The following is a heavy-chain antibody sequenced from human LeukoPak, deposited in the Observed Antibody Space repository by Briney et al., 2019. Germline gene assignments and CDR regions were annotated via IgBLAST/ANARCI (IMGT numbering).Heavy chain of an antibody. CDR2: INPNSGGT. CDR3: ARPHSVLYNWFDP. V-gene: IGHV1-2*06. J-gene: IGHJ5*02. CDR1: GYTFTGYC. Sequence: GASVKVSCKASGYTFTGYCIHWVRQAPGQGLEWMGRINPNSGGTNYAQKFQGRVTMTRDTSISTAYMELSSLRSDDTAVYYCARPHSVLYNWFDPWGQGTLVTVSS.